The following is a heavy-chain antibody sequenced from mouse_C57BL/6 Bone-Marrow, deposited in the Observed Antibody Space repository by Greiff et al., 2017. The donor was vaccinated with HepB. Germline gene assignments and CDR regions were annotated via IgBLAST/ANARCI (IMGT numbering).Heavy chain of an antibody. D-gene: IGHD2-1*01. CDR2: IDPETGGT. CDR1: GYTFTDYE. Sequence: VQVVESGAELVRPGASVTLSCKASGYTFTDYEMHWVKQTPVHGLEWIGAIDPETGGTAYNQKFKGKAILTADKSSSTAYMELRSLTSEDSAVYYCTRGPSCGNYPWYFDVWGTGTTVTVSS. CDR3: TRGPSCGNYPWYFDV. J-gene: IGHJ1*03. V-gene: IGHV1-15*01.